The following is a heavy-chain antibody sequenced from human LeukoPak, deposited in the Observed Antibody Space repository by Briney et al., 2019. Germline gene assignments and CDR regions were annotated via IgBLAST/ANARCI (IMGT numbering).Heavy chain of an antibody. V-gene: IGHV4-61*02. J-gene: IGHJ5*02. D-gene: IGHD3-16*02. Sequence: PSETLSLTCTVSGGSISSGGYYWRWIRQPAGKGLEWIGRIYTSGSTNYNPSLKSRVTISVDTSKNQFSLKLSSVTAADTAVYYCARLSHWFDPWGQGTLVTVSS. CDR3: ARLSHWFDP. CDR1: GGSISSGGYY. CDR2: IYTSGST.